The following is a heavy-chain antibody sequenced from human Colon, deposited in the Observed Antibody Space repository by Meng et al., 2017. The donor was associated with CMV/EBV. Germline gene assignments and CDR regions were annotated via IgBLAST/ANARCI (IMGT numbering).Heavy chain of an antibody. J-gene: IGHJ4*02. V-gene: IGHV3-21*01. D-gene: IGHD3-3*01. CDR3: ARDRNFWSGPYGDY. CDR2: ISSSSSYI. CDR1: GFNFSDYY. Sequence: GESLKISCAASGFNFSDYYMNWVRQAPGKGLEWVSSISSSSSYIYYADSVKGRFTISRDNAKNSLYLQMNSLRAEDTAVYYCARDRNFWSGPYGDYWGQGTLVTVSS.